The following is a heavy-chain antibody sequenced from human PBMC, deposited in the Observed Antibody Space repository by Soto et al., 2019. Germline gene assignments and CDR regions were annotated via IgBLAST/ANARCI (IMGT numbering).Heavy chain of an antibody. D-gene: IGHD3-10*01. J-gene: IGHJ4*02. Sequence: EVQLVESGGGLVQPGGSLRLSCAASGFTFSSYWMVWVRQAPGKGLEWVANIKPDGSEKYYVDSVKGRFTISRDNARKSLYLQMNSLMAEDTAVYYWLGDARRGGDFDYWGQGTMVTVSS. CDR2: IKPDGSEK. CDR1: GFTFSSYW. CDR3: LGDARRGGDFDY. V-gene: IGHV3-7*04.